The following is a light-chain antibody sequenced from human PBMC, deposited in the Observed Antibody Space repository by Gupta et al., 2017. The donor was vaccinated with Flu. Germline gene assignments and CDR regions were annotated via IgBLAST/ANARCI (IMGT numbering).Light chain of an antibody. J-gene: IGLJ2*01. V-gene: IGLV2-14*03. Sequence: SITISCTGTSSDVGGYSYVSWYQQHPGKAPKRMIYDVTNRPSGVSHRFSGSKSGNTASLSISGLQAEDEADYYCSSYTSSGTLVIGGGTKLTVL. CDR2: DVT. CDR3: SSYTSSGTLV. CDR1: SSDVGGYSY.